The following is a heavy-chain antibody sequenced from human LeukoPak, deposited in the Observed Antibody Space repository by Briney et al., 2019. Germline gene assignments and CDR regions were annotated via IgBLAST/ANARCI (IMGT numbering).Heavy chain of an antibody. Sequence: SETLSLTCGFYGGSFRNYYWSCIRQSPGKGLEWIGEINQSGRTNYNPSLKTRLTISVDTAKNLFSLNLTSMTAADTATYYCAVRDGHSTSSGDTWGQGTLVTVSS. CDR1: GGSFRNYY. J-gene: IGHJ5*02. CDR3: AVRDGHSTSSGDT. CDR2: INQSGRT. D-gene: IGHD6-6*01. V-gene: IGHV4-34*01.